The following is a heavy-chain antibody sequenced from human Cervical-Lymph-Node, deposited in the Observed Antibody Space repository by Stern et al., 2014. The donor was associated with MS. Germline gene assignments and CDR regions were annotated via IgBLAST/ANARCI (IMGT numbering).Heavy chain of an antibody. CDR1: GGSISSGSYY. J-gene: IGHJ3*02. V-gene: IGHV4-61*02. CDR2: IYSTGST. Sequence: VQLQESGPGLVKPSQTLSLTCTVSGGSISSGSYYWTWIRQPAGKGLEWIGHIYSTGSTKYNPSLKRRVTISGDTPQNQFSLKLRSVTAADTAVYYCARDPPLTLKGAFDIWGQGTMVTVSS. D-gene: IGHD2-21*02. CDR3: ARDPPLTLKGAFDI.